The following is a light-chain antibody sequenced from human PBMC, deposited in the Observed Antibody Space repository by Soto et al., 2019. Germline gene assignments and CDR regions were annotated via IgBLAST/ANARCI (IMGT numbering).Light chain of an antibody. V-gene: IGLV2-11*01. Sequence: QSALTQPRSVSGSPGQSVTISCAGTNNDVGRYNFVSWYQQLPGKAPKLIISAVSRRPSGVPDRFSGSKSGNTASLTISGLQADDEADYFCSSYTTSDLWVFGGGTKLTVL. CDR1: NNDVGRYNF. CDR2: AVS. CDR3: SSYTTSDLWV. J-gene: IGLJ3*02.